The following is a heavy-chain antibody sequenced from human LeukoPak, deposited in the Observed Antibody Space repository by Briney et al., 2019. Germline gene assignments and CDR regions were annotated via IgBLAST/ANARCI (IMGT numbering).Heavy chain of an antibody. V-gene: IGHV3-30*02. D-gene: IGHD1-14*01. Sequence: GGSLRLSCVASGYLFSSYGIHWVRQAPGKGLEWVAYIRYDGSRKYYADSVKGRFTISRDNSKNTLDLQMNGRRGEDTALYYCTREPGMDFWGQGALVTVSS. CDR1: GYLFSSYG. CDR2: IRYDGSRK. J-gene: IGHJ4*02. CDR3: TREPGMDF.